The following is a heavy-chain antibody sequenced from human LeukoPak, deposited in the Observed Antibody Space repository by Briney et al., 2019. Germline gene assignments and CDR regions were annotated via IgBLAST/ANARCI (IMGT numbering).Heavy chain of an antibody. V-gene: IGHV4-34*01. J-gene: IGHJ2*01. CDR2: INHSGST. Sequence: SETLSLTCAVYGGSFSGYYWSWIRQPPGKGLEWIGEINHSGSTNYNPSLKSRVTISVDTSKNQFSLKLSSVTAAGTAVYYCARDLGIAAADPVWYFDLWGRGTLVTVSS. CDR3: ARDLGIAAADPVWYFDL. CDR1: GGSFSGYY. D-gene: IGHD6-13*01.